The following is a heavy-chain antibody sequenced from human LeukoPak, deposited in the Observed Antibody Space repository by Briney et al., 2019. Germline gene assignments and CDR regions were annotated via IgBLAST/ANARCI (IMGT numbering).Heavy chain of an antibody. Sequence: TSETLSLTCAVYGGSFSGYYWSWIRQPPGKGLEWIGEIHHSGRTNYNPSLKTRVTISIDTSKNQFSLTLSSVTAADTAVYYCTRGQFQRDYWGQGTLVTVSS. J-gene: IGHJ4*02. V-gene: IGHV4-34*01. CDR2: IHHSGRT. CDR3: TRGQFQRDY. CDR1: GGSFSGYY.